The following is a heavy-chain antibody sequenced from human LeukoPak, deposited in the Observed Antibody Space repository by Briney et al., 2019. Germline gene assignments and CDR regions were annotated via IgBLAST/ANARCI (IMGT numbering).Heavy chain of an antibody. V-gene: IGHV1-8*01. D-gene: IGHD2-2*01. J-gene: IGHJ4*02. CDR3: ARDCSSTSCYSNRFDY. Sequence: ASVKVSCKASGYTFTSYDINWVRQATGQGLEWMGWMNPNSGNTGYAQKFQGRVTMTRSTSISTAYMELSSLRSEDTAVYYCARDCSSTSCYSNRFDYWGQGTLVTVSS. CDR2: MNPNSGNT. CDR1: GYTFTSYD.